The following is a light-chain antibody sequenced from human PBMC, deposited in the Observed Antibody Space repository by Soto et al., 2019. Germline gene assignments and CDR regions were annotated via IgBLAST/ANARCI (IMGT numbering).Light chain of an antibody. CDR3: SAYTVSRTYV. J-gene: IGLJ1*01. CDR2: NVY. CDR1: SSDVGAYNF. Sequence: QSVLTHPASGSGSPGQSITISCTGTSSDVGAYNFVSWHQQHPGKAPKLMIYNVYDRPSGISYRFSGSKSGNTASLTISGLQGEDEADYYCSAYTVSRTYVFGTGTKVIV. V-gene: IGLV2-14*03.